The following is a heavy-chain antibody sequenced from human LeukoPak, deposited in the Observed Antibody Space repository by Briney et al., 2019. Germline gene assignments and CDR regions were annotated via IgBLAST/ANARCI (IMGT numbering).Heavy chain of an antibody. Sequence: ASVKVSCKASGYTFTRYYMHWVRQAPGQGLEWMGWINPNSGGTNYAQKFQGRVTMTRDTSISTAYMELSRLRSDDTAVYYCAGDYYDSSGYHQNWFEPWGQGTLVTVSS. V-gene: IGHV1-2*02. J-gene: IGHJ5*02. CDR3: AGDYYDSSGYHQNWFEP. CDR2: INPNSGGT. CDR1: GYTFTRYY. D-gene: IGHD3-22*01.